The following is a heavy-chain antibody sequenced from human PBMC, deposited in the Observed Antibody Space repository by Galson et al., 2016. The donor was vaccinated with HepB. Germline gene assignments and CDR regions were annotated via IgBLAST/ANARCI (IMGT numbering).Heavy chain of an antibody. V-gene: IGHV1-24*01. CDR1: GYGLTELA. D-gene: IGHD3-3*01. Sequence: SVKVSCKVSGYGLTELAMHWVRQAPGKGLEWMGHFDPEVGERFYAQKFQGRVTMTADTSADTAYTELSSLRSEDTAIYYCATEDFDYWGQGTLVSVSS. J-gene: IGHJ4*02. CDR2: FDPEVGER. CDR3: ATEDFDY.